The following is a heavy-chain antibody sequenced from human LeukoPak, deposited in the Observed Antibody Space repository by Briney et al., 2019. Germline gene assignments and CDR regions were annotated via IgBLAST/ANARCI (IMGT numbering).Heavy chain of an antibody. CDR3: ARDAESIVGATAFDY. CDR2: IKPDGSEK. V-gene: IGHV3-7*01. CDR1: GFNFRDHW. D-gene: IGHD1-26*01. Sequence: GGSLRLSCAGSGFNFRDHWMSWLRQAPGKGPEWVAHIKPDGSEKYYVDSVKGRFIISRDDARNSLSLQMNSLRAEDTAVYYCARDAESIVGATAFDYWGQGTLVTVSS. J-gene: IGHJ4*02.